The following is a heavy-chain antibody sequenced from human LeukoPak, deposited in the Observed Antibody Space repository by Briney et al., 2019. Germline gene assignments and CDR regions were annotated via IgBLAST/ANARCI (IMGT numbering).Heavy chain of an antibody. CDR3: AKGGKWDVTPFDY. CDR1: GFTFSDYS. CDR2: ISGGGGST. V-gene: IGHV3-23*01. D-gene: IGHD1-26*01. J-gene: IGHJ4*02. Sequence: GGSLRLSCTASGFTFSDYSMNWVRQAPGKGLEWVSTISGGGGSTYYADSVKGRFTISRDNSKNTLYLQVNSLRAEDTAVYYCAKGGKWDVTPFDYWGQGTLVTVSS.